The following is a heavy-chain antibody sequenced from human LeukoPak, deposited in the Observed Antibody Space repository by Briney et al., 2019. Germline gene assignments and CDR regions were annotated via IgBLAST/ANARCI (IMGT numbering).Heavy chain of an antibody. CDR3: ARIWGYYYYYMDV. V-gene: IGHV4-39*07. CDR1: GGSISSSIYY. J-gene: IGHJ6*03. Sequence: PSETLSLTCTVSGGSISSSIYYWGCIRQSPGKGLEWIGSIYHSGSTYYNPSLKSRVTISVDTSKNQFSLKLSSVTAADTAVYYCARIWGYYYYYMDVWGKGTTVTVSS. CDR2: IYHSGST. D-gene: IGHD7-27*01.